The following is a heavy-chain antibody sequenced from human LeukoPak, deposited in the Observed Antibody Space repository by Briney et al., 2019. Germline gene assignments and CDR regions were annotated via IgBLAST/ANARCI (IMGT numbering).Heavy chain of an antibody. CDR1: GFTFTNTW. V-gene: IGHV3-15*01. CDR2: IKSKTDGGTT. Sequence: GGSLRLSCTTSGFTFTNTWVSWVRQTPGQGLEWVGRIKSKTDGGTTDYAAPVKGRFIISRDDSKNTLYLQMTSLKTEDTAVYYCTTVFRYDSGSYSDYWGQGTLVTVSS. CDR3: TTVFRYDSGSYSDY. D-gene: IGHD3-10*01. J-gene: IGHJ4*02.